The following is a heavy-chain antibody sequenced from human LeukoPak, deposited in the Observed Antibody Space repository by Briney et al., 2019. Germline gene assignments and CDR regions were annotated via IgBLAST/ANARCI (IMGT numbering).Heavy chain of an antibody. CDR2: IKQDGSEK. J-gene: IGHJ5*02. V-gene: IGHV3-7*01. CDR3: ARDWGKSGISSP. Sequence: PGGSLRLSCAASEFTFSSYGMSWFRQAPGKGLEWVANIKQDGSEKYYVDSVKGRFTISRDNAKNSLYLQMNSLRAEDTAVYYCARDWGKSGISSPWGQGTLVTVSS. D-gene: IGHD3-3*01. CDR1: EFTFSSYG.